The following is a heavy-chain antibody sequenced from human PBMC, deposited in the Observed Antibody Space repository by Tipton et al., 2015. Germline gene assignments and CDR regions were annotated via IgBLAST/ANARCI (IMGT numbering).Heavy chain of an antibody. CDR2: IYYSGST. Sequence: TLSLTCTVSGGSVSSGSYYWSWIRRPPGKGLEWIGYIYYSGSTNSNPSLESRVTISVDTSKNQFSLYLSSVTAADTAVYYCARDGGFTIFGVMHRGMDVWGQGTTVTVSS. V-gene: IGHV4-61*01. CDR1: GGSVSSGSYY. D-gene: IGHD3-3*01. CDR3: ARDGGFTIFGVMHRGMDV. J-gene: IGHJ6*02.